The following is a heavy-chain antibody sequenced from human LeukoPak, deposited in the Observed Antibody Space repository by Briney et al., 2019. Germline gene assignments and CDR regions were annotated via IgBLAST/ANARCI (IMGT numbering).Heavy chain of an antibody. CDR1: GYTFTSYG. Sequence: ASVKVSCKASGYTFTSYGISWVRQAPGQGLEWMGWISAYNGNTNYAQKLQGRVTMTTDTSTSTAYKELRSLRSDDTAVYYCARDRRGFGEFTIDYWGQGTLVTVSS. CDR2: ISAYNGNT. V-gene: IGHV1-18*01. J-gene: IGHJ4*02. D-gene: IGHD3-10*01. CDR3: ARDRRGFGEFTIDY.